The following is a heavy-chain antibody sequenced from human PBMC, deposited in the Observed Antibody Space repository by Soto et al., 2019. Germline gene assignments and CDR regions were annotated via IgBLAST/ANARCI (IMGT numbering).Heavy chain of an antibody. D-gene: IGHD3-10*01. Sequence: GWSLRLSCLSSGFTFIDFAMTWVRHVPGRGLEWVASLDGAGGSTYYAESVRGRFSISRDNSQNTLFLQMKRLTVDDTAIYYCAAPRDEYGSGVSWFTYGMDIWGQGTTVTVSS. CDR2: LDGAGGST. CDR1: GFTFIDFA. V-gene: IGHV3-23*01. CDR3: AAPRDEYGSGVSWFTYGMDI. J-gene: IGHJ6*02.